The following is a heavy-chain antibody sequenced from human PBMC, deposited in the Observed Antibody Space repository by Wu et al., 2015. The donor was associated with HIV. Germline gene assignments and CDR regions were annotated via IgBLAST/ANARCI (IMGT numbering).Heavy chain of an antibody. CDR2: INTNNGDT. D-gene: IGHD1-1*01. Sequence: QVQLVQSGTEVKNLGASLKVSCKVSGYTFTAYYIHWMRQAPGQGLEWMGWINTNNGDTRYAQSYQGRITMTRDTPISTVYMDLNSLTSDDTAVYYCARGPNSGAFDIWGQGTMVIMSS. CDR1: GYTFTAYY. J-gene: IGHJ3*02. V-gene: IGHV1-2*02. CDR3: ARGPNSGAFDI.